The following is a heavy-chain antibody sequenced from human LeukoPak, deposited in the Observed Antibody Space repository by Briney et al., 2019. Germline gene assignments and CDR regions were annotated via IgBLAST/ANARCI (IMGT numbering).Heavy chain of an antibody. D-gene: IGHD2-2*01. CDR3: ARDRGSTSEPRSGT. CDR1: GGTFSSYT. V-gene: IGHV1-69*04. CDR2: IIPILGIA. Sequence: GASVKVSCKASGGTFSSYTISWVRQAPGQGLEWMGRIIPILGIANYAQKFQGRVTITADESTSTAYMELSSLRSEDTAVYYCARDRGSTSEPRSGTWGQGTLVTVSS. J-gene: IGHJ5*02.